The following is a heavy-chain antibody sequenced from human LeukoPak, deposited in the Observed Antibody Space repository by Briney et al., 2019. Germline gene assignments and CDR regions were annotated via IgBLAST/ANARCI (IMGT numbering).Heavy chain of an antibody. Sequence: ASVKVSCKASGYTFTSYDINWVRQATGQGLEWMGWMNPNSGNTGYAQKFQGRVTMTRNTSISTAYMELGSLRSEDTAVYYCARVLWRSGSYFSANWFDPWGQGTLVTVSS. J-gene: IGHJ5*02. CDR1: GYTFTSYD. D-gene: IGHD3-10*01. V-gene: IGHV1-8*01. CDR3: ARVLWRSGSYFSANWFDP. CDR2: MNPNSGNT.